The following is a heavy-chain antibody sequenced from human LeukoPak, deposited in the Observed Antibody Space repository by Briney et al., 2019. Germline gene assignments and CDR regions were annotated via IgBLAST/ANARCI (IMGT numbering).Heavy chain of an antibody. CDR3: ARDGGYSGYEMVYYYYMDV. J-gene: IGHJ6*03. V-gene: IGHV1-18*01. Sequence: ASVKVSCKASGYTFTGYPMNWVRQAPGQGLEWMGWISAYNGNTNYAQKLQGRVTMTTDTSTSTAYMELRSLRSDDTAVYYCARDGGYSGYEMVYYYYMDVWGKGTTVTISS. CDR2: ISAYNGNT. D-gene: IGHD5-12*01. CDR1: GYTFTGYP.